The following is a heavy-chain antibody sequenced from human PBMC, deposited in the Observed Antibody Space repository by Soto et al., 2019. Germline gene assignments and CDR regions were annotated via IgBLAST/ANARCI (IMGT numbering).Heavy chain of an antibody. J-gene: IGHJ4*03. D-gene: IGHD6-6*01. Sequence: GGSLRLSCAASGFTFSSYAMHWVRQAPGKGLEYVSAISSNGGSTYYANSVKGRFTISRDNSKNTLYLQMGGLRAEDNGVGDWARGGDVLAARPMYFDYWGQGTLVTVSS. CDR1: GFTFSSYA. CDR2: ISSNGGST. CDR3: ARGGDVLAARPMYFDY. V-gene: IGHV3-64*01.